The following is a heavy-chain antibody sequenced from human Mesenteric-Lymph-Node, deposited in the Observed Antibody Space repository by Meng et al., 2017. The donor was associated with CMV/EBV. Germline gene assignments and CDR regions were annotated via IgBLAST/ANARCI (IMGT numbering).Heavy chain of an antibody. Sequence: GESLKISCAASGFTFSSYAMSWVRQAPGKGLEWVSAISGSGGSTYYADSVKGRFTISRDNSKNTLYLQMNSLRAEDTAVYYCARDRVRQLRFYGMDVWGQGTTVTVSS. CDR1: GFTFSSYA. CDR2: ISGSGGST. V-gene: IGHV3-23*01. CDR3: ARDRVRQLRFYGMDV. D-gene: IGHD3-3*01. J-gene: IGHJ6*02.